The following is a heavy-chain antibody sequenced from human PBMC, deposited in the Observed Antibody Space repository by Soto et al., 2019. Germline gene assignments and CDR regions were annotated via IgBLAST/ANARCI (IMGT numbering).Heavy chain of an antibody. CDR3: AKSGREGRLHNWNYGSFDY. CDR2: ISYDGSNK. Sequence: PGGSLRLSCAASGFTFSSYGMHWVRQAPGKGLEWVAVISYDGSNKYYADSVKGRFTISRDNSKNTLYLQMNSLRAEDTAVYYCAKSGREGRLHNWNYGSFDYWGQGTLVTVSS. CDR1: GFTFSSYG. D-gene: IGHD1-7*01. J-gene: IGHJ4*02. V-gene: IGHV3-30*18.